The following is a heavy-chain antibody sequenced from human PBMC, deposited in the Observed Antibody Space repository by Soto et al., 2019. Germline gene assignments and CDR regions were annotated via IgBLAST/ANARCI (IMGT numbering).Heavy chain of an antibody. V-gene: IGHV4-39*01. Sequence: SETLSLTCTASGASIITDNYFWVWIRQSPRRGLELIGSISYSGRTYDNPSLQSRITTSIDASKNQFSLKLTSVTTADTAVYYCARRRASDYGGNHHPYYFDRWGQGALVTVSS. CDR3: ARRRASDYGGNHHPYYFDR. CDR1: GASIITDNYF. D-gene: IGHD4-17*01. J-gene: IGHJ4*02. CDR2: ISYSGRT.